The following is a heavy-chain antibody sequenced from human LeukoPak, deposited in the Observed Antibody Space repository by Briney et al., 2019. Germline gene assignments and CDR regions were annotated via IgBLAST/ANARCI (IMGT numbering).Heavy chain of an antibody. D-gene: IGHD5-18*01. J-gene: IGHJ4*02. Sequence: GGSLRLSCAVSGFTFSSYGMHWVRQAPGKGLEWVAFIRYDGSNKYYADSVKGRFTISRDNSKNTLYLQMNSLRAEDTALYYCAKDSPQWLHYFDYWGQGTLVTVSS. V-gene: IGHV3-30*02. CDR1: GFTFSSYG. CDR3: AKDSPQWLHYFDY. CDR2: IRYDGSNK.